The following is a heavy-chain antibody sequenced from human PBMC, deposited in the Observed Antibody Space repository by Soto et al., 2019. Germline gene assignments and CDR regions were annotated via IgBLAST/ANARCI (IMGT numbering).Heavy chain of an antibody. J-gene: IGHJ6*02. D-gene: IGHD3-16*01. CDR3: ATPARADYKQTSSYYYLIDV. CDR2: INHSGST. V-gene: IGHV4-34*01. CDR1: GGSFSGYY. Sequence: NPSETLSLTCAVYGGSFSGYYWSWIRQPPGKGLGWIGEINHSGSTNYNPSLKSRVTISVDTSKNQFSLKLSSVTAADTAVYYCATPARADYKQTSSYYYLIDVWGQGTTVTGSS.